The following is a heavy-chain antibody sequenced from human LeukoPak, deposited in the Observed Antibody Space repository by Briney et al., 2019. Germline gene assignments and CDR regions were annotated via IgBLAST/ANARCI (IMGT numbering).Heavy chain of an antibody. V-gene: IGHV3-30*02. CDR2: IRYDGSNK. Sequence: GGSLRLSCAASGFTFSSYGMHWVRQAPGKGLEWVAFIRYDGSNKYYADSVKGRFTISRDNSKNTLYLQMNSLRAEDTAVYYCAKDFEVYDSSGYYYDYWGQGTLVTVSS. CDR3: AKDFEVYDSSGYYYDY. CDR1: GFTFSSYG. D-gene: IGHD3-22*01. J-gene: IGHJ4*02.